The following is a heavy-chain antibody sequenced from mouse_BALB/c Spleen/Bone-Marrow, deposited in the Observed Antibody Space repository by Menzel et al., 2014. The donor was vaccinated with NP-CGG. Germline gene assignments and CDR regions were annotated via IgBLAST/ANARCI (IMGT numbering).Heavy chain of an antibody. D-gene: IGHD2-1*01. CDR1: GFNIKDTY. V-gene: IGHV14-3*02. CDR3: ARYGNYCYAMDY. Sequence: EVKLVESGAELVKPGASVKLSCTASGFNIKDTYMHWVKQRPEQGLEWIGRIDPANGNTKYDPKFQGKATITADTSSNTAYLQLSSLTSEDTAVYYGARYGNYCYAMDYWGQGTSVTVSS. J-gene: IGHJ4*01. CDR2: IDPANGNT.